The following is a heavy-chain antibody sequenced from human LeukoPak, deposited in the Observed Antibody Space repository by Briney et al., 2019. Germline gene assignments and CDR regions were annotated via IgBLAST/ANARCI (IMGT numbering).Heavy chain of an antibody. Sequence: VASVKVSCKASGGTFSSYAISWVRQAPGQGLEWMGGIIPIFGTANYAQKFQGRVTITADKSTSTAYMELSSLRSEDTAVYYCARDSRPFGVVRQFDYWGQGTLVTVSS. J-gene: IGHJ4*02. D-gene: IGHD3-3*01. V-gene: IGHV1-69*06. CDR3: ARDSRPFGVVRQFDY. CDR1: GGTFSSYA. CDR2: IIPIFGTA.